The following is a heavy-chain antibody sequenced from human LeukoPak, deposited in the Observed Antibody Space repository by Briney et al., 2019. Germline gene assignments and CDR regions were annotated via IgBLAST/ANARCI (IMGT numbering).Heavy chain of an antibody. Sequence: GASVKVSCKASGGTFSSYAISWVRQAPGQGLEWMGGIIPIFGIANYAQKFQGRVTITADESTSTAYMELSSLRSEDTAVYYCARDPLATPESYYYYGMDVWGQGTTVTVSS. CDR2: IIPIFGIA. D-gene: IGHD1-14*01. CDR3: ARDPLATPESYYYYGMDV. J-gene: IGHJ6*02. V-gene: IGHV1-69*13. CDR1: GGTFSSYA.